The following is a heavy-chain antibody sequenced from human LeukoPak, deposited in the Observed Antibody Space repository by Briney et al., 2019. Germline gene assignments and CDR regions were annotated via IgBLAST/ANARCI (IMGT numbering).Heavy chain of an antibody. D-gene: IGHD3-10*01. Sequence: SQTLSLTCAVSGGSISSGGYSWSWIRQPPGKGLEWIGYIYHSGSTYYNPSLKSRVTISVDRSKNQFSLKLSSVTAADTAVYYCARTGFGELSYFDYWGQGTLVTASS. CDR3: ARTGFGELSYFDY. J-gene: IGHJ4*02. V-gene: IGHV4-30-2*01. CDR2: IYHSGST. CDR1: GGSISSGGYS.